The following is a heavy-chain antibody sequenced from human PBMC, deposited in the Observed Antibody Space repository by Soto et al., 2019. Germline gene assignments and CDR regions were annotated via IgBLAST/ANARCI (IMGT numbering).Heavy chain of an antibody. D-gene: IGHD3-10*01. Sequence: GGSLRLSCAASGFTFSNYAIHWVRQAPGKGLEWVAVISYGGSYKYYTDSVKGRFTISRDNSKNTLYLQMNSLRAEDTAVYYCARGFAGLDYYFDFWGQGTLVTVSS. CDR1: GFTFSNYA. CDR2: ISYGGSYK. CDR3: ARGFAGLDYYFDF. J-gene: IGHJ4*02. V-gene: IGHV3-30-3*01.